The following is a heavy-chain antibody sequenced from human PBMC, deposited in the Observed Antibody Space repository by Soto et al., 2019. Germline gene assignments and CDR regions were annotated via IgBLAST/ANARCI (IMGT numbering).Heavy chain of an antibody. V-gene: IGHV3-21*01. CDR1: GFTFSSYS. Sequence: EVQLVESGGGLVKPGGSLRLSCAASGFTFSSYSMNWVRQAPGKGLEWVSSISSSSSYIYYADSVKGRFTISRDNAKNSLYRQMNSLRAEAAAVYYCARLDWVGSQLARGEYYYDTGGYYYYGMDVWGQGTTVTVSS. D-gene: IGHD3-22*01. CDR3: ARLDWVGSQLARGEYYYDTGGYYYYGMDV. J-gene: IGHJ6*02. CDR2: ISSSSSYI.